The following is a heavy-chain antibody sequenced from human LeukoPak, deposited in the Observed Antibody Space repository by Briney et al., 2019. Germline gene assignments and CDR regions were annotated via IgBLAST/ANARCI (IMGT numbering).Heavy chain of an antibody. V-gene: IGHV3-11*04. J-gene: IGHJ4*02. D-gene: IGHD1-1*01. CDR3: ARDINNWNDVWLGAEPGGYFDY. Sequence: GGSLRLSCAASGFTFSDYYMSWICQAPGKGLEWVSYISSSGSTIYYADSVKGRFTISRDNAKNSLYLQMNSLRAEDTAVYYCARDINNWNDVWLGAEPGGYFDYWGQGTLVTVSS. CDR1: GFTFSDYY. CDR2: ISSSGSTI.